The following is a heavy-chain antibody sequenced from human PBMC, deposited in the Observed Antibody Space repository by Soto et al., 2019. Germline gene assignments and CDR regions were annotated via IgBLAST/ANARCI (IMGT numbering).Heavy chain of an antibody. V-gene: IGHV3-20*01. Sequence: GGSLRLSCAASGFTFDDYGMSWVRQAPGKGLEWVSGINWNGGSTGYADSVKGRFTISRDNAKNSLYLQMNSLRAEDTALYHCARYSTQKHYYYYYYMDVWGKGTTVTVSS. CDR1: GFTFDDYG. D-gene: IGHD4-4*01. CDR2: INWNGGST. J-gene: IGHJ6*03. CDR3: ARYSTQKHYYYYYYMDV.